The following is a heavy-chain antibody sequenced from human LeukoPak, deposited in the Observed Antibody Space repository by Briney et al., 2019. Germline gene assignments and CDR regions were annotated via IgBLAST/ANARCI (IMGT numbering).Heavy chain of an antibody. Sequence: SETLSLTCAVYGGSFSGYYWSWIRQPPGKGLEWIGEINHSGSTNYNPSLKSRVTISVDTSKNQFSLKLSSVTAADTAVYYCARAVRYFDWLKFGNWFDPWGQGTLVTVSS. J-gene: IGHJ5*02. V-gene: IGHV4-34*01. CDR1: GGSFSGYY. D-gene: IGHD3-9*01. CDR2: INHSGST. CDR3: ARAVRYFDWLKFGNWFDP.